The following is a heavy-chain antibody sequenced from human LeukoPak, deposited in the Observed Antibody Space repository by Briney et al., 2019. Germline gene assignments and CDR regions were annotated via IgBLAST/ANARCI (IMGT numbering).Heavy chain of an antibody. Sequence: ASVKVSCKASGYTFTSYAMHWVRQAPGQRLEWMGWINAGNGNTKYSQEFQGRVTITRDTSASTAYMELSSLRSEDMAVYYCARDFYVYGDYNGLHYWGQGTLVTVSS. V-gene: IGHV1-3*03. CDR1: GYTFTSYA. CDR3: ARDFYVYGDYNGLHY. CDR2: INAGNGNT. J-gene: IGHJ4*02. D-gene: IGHD4-17*01.